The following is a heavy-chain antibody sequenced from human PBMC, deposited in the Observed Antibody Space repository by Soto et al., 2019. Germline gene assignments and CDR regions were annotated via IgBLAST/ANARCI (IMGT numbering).Heavy chain of an antibody. Sequence: EVQLLESGGGLVQPGGSLRLSCAASGFTFSSYAMSWVRRAPGKGLEWVSSLSNSGYRTYYADSVKGRFIISRDNSKDTLYLQMNSLRAEDTAVYYCAKTPQYVTAGGADYWGQGIPVIVSS. CDR1: GFTFSSYA. V-gene: IGHV3-23*01. CDR2: LSNSGYRT. J-gene: IGHJ4*02. D-gene: IGHD1-26*01. CDR3: AKTPQYVTAGGADY.